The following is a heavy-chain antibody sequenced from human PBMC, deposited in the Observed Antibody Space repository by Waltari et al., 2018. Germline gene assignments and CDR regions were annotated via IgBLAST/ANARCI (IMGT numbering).Heavy chain of an antibody. V-gene: IGHV3-30*18. Sequence: QVQLVESGGGVVQPGRSLRLSCAASGFTFSSHGMPWVRQAPGKGLEWVAVISYDGSNKYYADSVKGRFTISRDNSKNTLYLQMNSLRAEDTAVYYCAKDSPYSSGFDYWGQGTLVTVSS. CDR1: GFTFSSHG. J-gene: IGHJ4*02. CDR3: AKDSPYSSGFDY. CDR2: ISYDGSNK. D-gene: IGHD6-19*01.